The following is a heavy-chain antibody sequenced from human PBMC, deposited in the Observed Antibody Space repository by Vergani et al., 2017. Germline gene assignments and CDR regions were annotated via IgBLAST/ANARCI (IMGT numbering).Heavy chain of an antibody. Sequence: QVQLQESGPGLVKPSETLSLTCAVSGFSIDNGYYWDWIRQPPGKGLEWIGSIYRTGRTHFNPSLKSRVTISVDTPNNHFSLRLNSLTAADTAVYYCARRSCIVYDIFSGTQYFFDFWGQGTLVTVSS. CDR3: ARRSCIVYDIFSGTQYFFDF. D-gene: IGHD3-9*01. J-gene: IGHJ4*02. CDR2: IYRTGRT. V-gene: IGHV4-38-2*01. CDR1: GFSIDNGYY.